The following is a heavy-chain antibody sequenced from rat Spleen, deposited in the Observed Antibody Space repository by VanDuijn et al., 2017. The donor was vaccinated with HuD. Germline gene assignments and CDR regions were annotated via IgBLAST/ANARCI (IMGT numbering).Heavy chain of an antibody. CDR3: ARTGGDWYFDF. Sequence: EVQLVESGGGLVQPGRSLKLSCAASGFTFSDYNMAWVRQAPKKGLEWVATISYDGSSTYYRDSVKGRFTISRDNAKSTLYLQMDSLRSEDTATYYCARTGGDWYFDFWGPGTMVTVSS. J-gene: IGHJ1*01. CDR1: GFTFSDYN. V-gene: IGHV5-7*01. D-gene: IGHD5-1*01. CDR2: ISYDGSST.